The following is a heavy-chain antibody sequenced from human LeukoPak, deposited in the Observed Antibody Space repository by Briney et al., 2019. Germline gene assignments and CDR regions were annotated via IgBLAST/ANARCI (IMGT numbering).Heavy chain of an antibody. CDR3: ARVGGYQTIGWYYYYYYGIDV. CDR2: IWYDGSNK. V-gene: IGHV3-33*01. Sequence: GGSLRLSCAASGFTFSSYGMHWVRQAPGKGLEWVAVIWYDGSNKYYADSVKGRFTISRDNSKNTLYLQMNSLRAEDTAVYYCARVGGYQTIGWYYYYYYGIDVWGQGTTVTVSS. D-gene: IGHD3-22*01. CDR1: GFTFSSYG. J-gene: IGHJ6*02.